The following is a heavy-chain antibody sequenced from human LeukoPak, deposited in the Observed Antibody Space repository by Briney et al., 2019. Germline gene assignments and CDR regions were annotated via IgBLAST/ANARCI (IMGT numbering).Heavy chain of an antibody. D-gene: IGHD6-13*01. CDR2: IYYSGST. CDR3: ARGRYSSSPYYYGMDV. V-gene: IGHV4-59*01. J-gene: IGHJ6*02. Sequence: SETLSLTCTVSGGSISSYYWSWIRQPPGKGLEWIGYIYYSGSTNYNPSLKSRVTISIDTSKNQFSLKLGSVTAADTAVYYCARGRYSSSPYYYGMDVWGQGTTVTVSS. CDR1: GGSISSYY.